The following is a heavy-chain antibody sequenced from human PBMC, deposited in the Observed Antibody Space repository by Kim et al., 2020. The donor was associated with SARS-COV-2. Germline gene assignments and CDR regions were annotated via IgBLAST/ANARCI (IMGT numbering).Heavy chain of an antibody. CDR2: ISSSSSYT. D-gene: IGHD3-9*01. Sequence: GGSLRLSCAASGFTFSSYSMNWVRQAPGKGLEWVSSISSSSSYTYYADSVKGRFTISRDNAKNSLYLQMNSLRAEDTAGYYCARAGGLTYYYGMDVWGQGTTVTVSS. CDR3: ARAGGLTYYYGMDV. CDR1: GFTFSSYS. J-gene: IGHJ6*02. V-gene: IGHV3-21*01.